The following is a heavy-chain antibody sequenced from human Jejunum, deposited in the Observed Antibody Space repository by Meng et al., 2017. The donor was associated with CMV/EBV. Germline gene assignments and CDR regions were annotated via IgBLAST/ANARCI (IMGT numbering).Heavy chain of an antibody. CDR1: RLAFSAYR. Sequence: SCAASRLAFSAYRMHWVHQVAGKGLVWVSHIIGDGTTTTYADSVKGRFTISRDNAKNTLYLQMNSLRVEDTGVYYCGRGNYYAVDVWGQGTTVTVSS. CDR2: IIGDGTTT. CDR3: GRGNYYAVDV. V-gene: IGHV3-74*01. J-gene: IGHJ6*02.